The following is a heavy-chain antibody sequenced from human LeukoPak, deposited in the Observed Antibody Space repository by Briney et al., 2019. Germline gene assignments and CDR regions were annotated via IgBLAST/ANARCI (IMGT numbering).Heavy chain of an antibody. Sequence: SETLSLTCAVSGYSISSGYYWGWIRQPPGKGLEWIGSIYHSGSTYYNPSLKSRVTISVDTSKNQFSLKLSSVTAADTAVYYCARLIPDFWSGYYTFWFDPWGQGALVTVSS. CDR3: ARLIPDFWSGYYTFWFDP. CDR2: IYHSGST. D-gene: IGHD3-3*01. CDR1: GYSISSGYY. J-gene: IGHJ5*02. V-gene: IGHV4-38-2*01.